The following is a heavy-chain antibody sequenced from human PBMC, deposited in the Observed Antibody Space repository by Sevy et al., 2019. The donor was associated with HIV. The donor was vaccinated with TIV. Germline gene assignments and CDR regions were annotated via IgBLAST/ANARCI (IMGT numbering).Heavy chain of an antibody. CDR1: GFTFSSYA. J-gene: IGHJ6*02. CDR2: ISYDGSNK. V-gene: IGHV3-30-3*01. Sequence: GGSLRLSCAASGFTFSSYAMHWVRQAPGKGLEWVAVISYDGSNKYYADSVKGRFTISIDNSKNTLYLQMDGLRAEDTALYYCVRDDEPDYYYFDMDVWGQGTTVTVSS. CDR3: VRDDEPDYYYFDMDV.